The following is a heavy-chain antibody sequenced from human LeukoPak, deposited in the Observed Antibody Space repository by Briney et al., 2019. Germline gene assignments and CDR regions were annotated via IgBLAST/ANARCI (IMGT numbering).Heavy chain of an antibody. J-gene: IGHJ4*02. CDR3: ARHFHSAWFGF. V-gene: IGHV5-51*01. CDR2: IYPGGSDG. D-gene: IGHD5-18*01. CDR1: GFDFTAYG. Sequence: GESLRISCKCSGFDFTAYGIAWVRQMPGKGLGWMGNIYPGGSDGRYSPSFQGQVTMSADKSITTVYLQWSSLKASDTAMYYCARHFHSAWFGFWGQGSLVTVSS.